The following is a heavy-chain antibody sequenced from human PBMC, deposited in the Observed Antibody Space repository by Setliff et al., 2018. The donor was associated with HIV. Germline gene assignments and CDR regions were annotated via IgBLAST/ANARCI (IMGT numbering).Heavy chain of an antibody. Sequence: PSETLSLTCTVSGGSINSGGYYWSWIRQHPGKGLEWIGYISYSGTTYYNPSLKSRITMSLDTSKSHFSLNLSSVTAADTAVYYCARVHQKVAAYYYYYVGVWGKGTTVTVSS. CDR2: ISYSGTT. J-gene: IGHJ6*03. CDR3: ARVHQKVAAYYYYYVGV. D-gene: IGHD2-15*01. CDR1: GGSINSGGYY. V-gene: IGHV4-31*03.